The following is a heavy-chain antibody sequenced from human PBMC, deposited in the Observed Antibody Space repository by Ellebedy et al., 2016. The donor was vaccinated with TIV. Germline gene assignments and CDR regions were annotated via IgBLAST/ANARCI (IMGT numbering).Heavy chain of an antibody. D-gene: IGHD1-14*01. J-gene: IGHJ5*02. Sequence: MPSETLSLTCTVFITSASYHWGWVWIRQSPGKGLEWIGSINHGGTTYFNPSLKSRLTMSIDTSKNQFSLRLNSVTAADTAVYYCARDPALPGGRFDTWGQGTLVTVSS. CDR2: INHGGTT. V-gene: IGHV4-39*02. CDR3: ARDPALPGGRFDT. CDR1: ITSASYH.